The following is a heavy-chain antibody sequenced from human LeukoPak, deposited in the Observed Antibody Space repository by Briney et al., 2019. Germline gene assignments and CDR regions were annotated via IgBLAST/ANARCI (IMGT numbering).Heavy chain of an antibody. D-gene: IGHD2-15*01. Sequence: PGGSLGLSCAASGFTFSSYWMTWVRQAPGKGLEWVANIKQDGSEKYYVDSVKGRFTISRDNAENSLYLQMNSLRAEDTAVYYCARGVSTAAYWGQGTLVTVSS. CDR3: ARGVSTAAY. J-gene: IGHJ4*02. CDR2: IKQDGSEK. CDR1: GFTFSSYW. V-gene: IGHV3-7*01.